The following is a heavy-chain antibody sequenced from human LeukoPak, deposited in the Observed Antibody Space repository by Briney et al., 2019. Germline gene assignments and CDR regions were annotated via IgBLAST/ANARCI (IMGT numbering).Heavy chain of an antibody. Sequence: GAAVKVSCKASGYTFINYGISWVRQAPGQGLEWMGWISRYTGNTNYALQFQGRVTMTTDTSTSTAYMELRSLRSDDTAVYYCARGSDSSSWYSPSDYWGQGTLVTVSS. CDR1: GYTFINYG. J-gene: IGHJ4*02. CDR3: ARGSDSSSWYSPSDY. D-gene: IGHD6-13*01. CDR2: ISRYTGNT. V-gene: IGHV1-18*01.